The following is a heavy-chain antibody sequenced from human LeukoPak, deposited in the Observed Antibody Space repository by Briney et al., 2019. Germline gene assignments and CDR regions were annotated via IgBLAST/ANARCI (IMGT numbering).Heavy chain of an antibody. V-gene: IGHV3-21*01. J-gene: IGHJ6*03. CDR2: ISSSSSYI. CDR1: GFTLKTYS. D-gene: IGHD1-26*01. Sequence: GGSLRLSCAASGFTLKTYSMNWVRQAPGEGLEWVSSISSSSSYIYYADSVKGRFTISRDNAKNSLYLQMNSLRAEDTAVYYCARAYSETYGLGYYYMDVWGKGTTVTISS. CDR3: ARAYSETYGLGYYYMDV.